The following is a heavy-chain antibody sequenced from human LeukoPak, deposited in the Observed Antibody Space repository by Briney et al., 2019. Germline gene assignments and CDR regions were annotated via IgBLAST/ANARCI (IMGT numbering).Heavy chain of an antibody. CDR2: ISWNSGSI. CDR1: GFTFDDYA. CDR3: AKDGGGSYRSHRYFDY. Sequence: PGRSLRLSCAASGFTFDDYAMHWVRQAPGKGLEWVSGISWNSGSIGYADSAKGRFTISRDNAKNSLYLQMNSLRAEDTALYYCAKDGGGSYRSHRYFDYWGQGTLVTVSS. V-gene: IGHV3-9*01. D-gene: IGHD1-26*01. J-gene: IGHJ4*02.